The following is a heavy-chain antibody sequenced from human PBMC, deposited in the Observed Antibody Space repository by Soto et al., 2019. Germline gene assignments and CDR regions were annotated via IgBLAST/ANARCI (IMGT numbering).Heavy chain of an antibody. CDR1: GYTFTSYA. J-gene: IGHJ6*02. D-gene: IGHD6-13*01. CDR3: ARQAAAGKYYYAMDV. CDR2: INAGNGNT. Sequence: ASVKVSCKASGYTFTSYAMHWVRQAPGQRLEWMGWINAGNGNTKYSQKFQGQVTISADKSINTTYLQWSSLKASDTAIYYCARQAAAGKYYYAMDVWGQGTTVTVSS. V-gene: IGHV1-3*01.